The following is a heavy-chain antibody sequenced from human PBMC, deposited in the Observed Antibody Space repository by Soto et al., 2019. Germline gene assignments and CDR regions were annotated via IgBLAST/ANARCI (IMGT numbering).Heavy chain of an antibody. Sequence: SETLSLTCTVSGGSISSGGYYWSWIRQHPGKGLEWIGYIYYSGSTYYNPSLKSRVTISVDTSKNQFSLKLSSVTAADTAVYYCARRTPGVVVVAATPGNSYMDVWGKGTTVTVSS. V-gene: IGHV4-31*03. CDR1: GGSISSGGYY. J-gene: IGHJ6*03. CDR3: ARRTPGVVVVAATPGNSYMDV. CDR2: IYYSGST. D-gene: IGHD2-15*01.